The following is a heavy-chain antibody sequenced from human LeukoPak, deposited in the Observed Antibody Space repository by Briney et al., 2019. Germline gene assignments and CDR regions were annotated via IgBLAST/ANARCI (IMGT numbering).Heavy chain of an antibody. D-gene: IGHD4-23*01. CDR3: ARGVTDYFDY. CDR1: GFTVSTNY. V-gene: IGHV3-53*01. J-gene: IGHJ4*02. CDR2: IYTGGST. Sequence: GGSLGLSCGASGFTVSTNYMSWVRQAPGKGLEWVSVIYTGGSTYYTDSVKGRFTISRDNSKNTLYLQMNSLRAEDTAVYYCARGVTDYFDYWGQGTLVTVSS.